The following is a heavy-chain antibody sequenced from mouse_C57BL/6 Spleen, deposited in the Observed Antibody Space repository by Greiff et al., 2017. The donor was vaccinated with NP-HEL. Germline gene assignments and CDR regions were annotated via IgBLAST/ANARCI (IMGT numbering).Heavy chain of an antibody. CDR1: GYAFSSYW. V-gene: IGHV1-80*01. J-gene: IGHJ3*01. D-gene: IGHD2-1*01. CDR2: IYPGDGDT. Sequence: VQLQQSGAELVKPGASVKISCKASGYAFSSYWMNWVKQRPGKGLEWIGQIYPGDGDTNYNGKFKVKATLTADKSSSTAYMQRSSLTSEDSAVYFWARREAGGNAWFAYWGQGTLVTVSA. CDR3: ARREAGGNAWFAY.